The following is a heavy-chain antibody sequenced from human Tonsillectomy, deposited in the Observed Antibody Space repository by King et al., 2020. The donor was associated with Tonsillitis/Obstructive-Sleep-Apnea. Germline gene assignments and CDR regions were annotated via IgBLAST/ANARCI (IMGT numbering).Heavy chain of an antibody. CDR1: GGSFSGYY. D-gene: IGHD2-15*01. Sequence: VQLQQWGAGLLKPSETLSLTCAVYGGSFSGYYWSWIRQPPGKGLEWIGEINHSESTNYNPSLKSRVTISVDTSKNQFSLKLSSVTAADTAVYYCASTRGYCSGYNCYSGKSSFDFWGQGTLVTVSS. V-gene: IGHV4-34*01. CDR3: ASTRGYCSGYNCYSGKSSFDF. J-gene: IGHJ4*02. CDR2: INHSEST.